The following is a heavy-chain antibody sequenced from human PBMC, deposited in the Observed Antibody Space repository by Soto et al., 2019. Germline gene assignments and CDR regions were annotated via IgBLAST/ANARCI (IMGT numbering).Heavy chain of an antibody. D-gene: IGHD3-10*01. CDR3: ASGGDYYYYGRDV. J-gene: IGHJ6*02. V-gene: IGHV1-69*02. CDR2: IIPILGIA. Sequence: QVQLVQSGAEVKKPGSSVKVSCKASGGTFSSYTISWVRQAPGQGLEWMGRIIPILGIANYAQKFQGRVTITADKSTSTAYMDLSSLRSEATAVYYCASGGDYYYYGRDVWGQGTTLTVCS. CDR1: GGTFSSYT.